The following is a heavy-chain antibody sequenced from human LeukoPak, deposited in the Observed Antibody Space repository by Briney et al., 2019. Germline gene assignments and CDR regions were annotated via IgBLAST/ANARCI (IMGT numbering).Heavy chain of an antibody. CDR2: VYHSGST. CDR3: ARDAVAPLRGTDY. J-gene: IGHJ4*02. Sequence: SETLSLTCTVSGGSISSGGYYWSWIRQPPGKGLEWIGYVYHSGSTYYNPSLKSRVTISVDRSKNQFSLKLSSVTAADTAVYYCARDAVAPLRGTDYWGQGTLVTVSS. CDR1: GGSISSGGYY. V-gene: IGHV4-30-2*01. D-gene: IGHD2-15*01.